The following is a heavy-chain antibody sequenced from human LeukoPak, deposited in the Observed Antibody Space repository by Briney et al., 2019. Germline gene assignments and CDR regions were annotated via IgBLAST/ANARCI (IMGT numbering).Heavy chain of an antibody. Sequence: ASVKVSCKASGYTFTGYYMHWVRQAPGQGLEWMGWINPNSGGTNYAQKFQGRVTMTRDTSISTAYMELSRLRSGDTAVYYCARVHLDCSSTSCYRVEYFQHWGQGTLVTVSS. D-gene: IGHD2-2*02. CDR3: ARVHLDCSSTSCYRVEYFQH. CDR1: GYTFTGYY. CDR2: INPNSGGT. J-gene: IGHJ1*01. V-gene: IGHV1-2*02.